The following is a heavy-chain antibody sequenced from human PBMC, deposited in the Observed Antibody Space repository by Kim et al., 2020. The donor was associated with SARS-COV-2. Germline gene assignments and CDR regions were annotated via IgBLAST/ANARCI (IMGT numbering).Heavy chain of an antibody. CDR3: ARIGWTVAGTRYFDL. Sequence: GGSLRLSCAASGFTFSSYSMNWVRQAPGMWLECFSSISSISIYLYYSDSVKCRFTISRDNAKNSLYLPMNSLRAEDTAVYYCARIGWTVAGTRYFDLWGRGTLVTVSS. J-gene: IGHJ2*01. CDR2: ISSISIYL. CDR1: GFTFSSYS. V-gene: IGHV3-21*01. D-gene: IGHD6-19*01.